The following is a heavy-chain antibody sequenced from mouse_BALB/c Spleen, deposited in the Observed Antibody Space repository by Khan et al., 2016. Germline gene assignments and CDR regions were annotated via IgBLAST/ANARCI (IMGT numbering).Heavy chain of an antibody. V-gene: IGHV3-8*02. Sequence: EVQLQESGPSLVKPSQTLSLTCSVSGDSITSGYWNWIRKFPGKKLEYMGYISYSGSTYYNPSLKSRISITRDTSKNQYYLQLNSVTTEDTATSDCARYGTRENAMDYWGQGTSVTGSS. CDR3: ARYGTRENAMDY. CDR2: ISYSGST. D-gene: IGHD1-1*01. J-gene: IGHJ4*01. CDR1: GDSITSGY.